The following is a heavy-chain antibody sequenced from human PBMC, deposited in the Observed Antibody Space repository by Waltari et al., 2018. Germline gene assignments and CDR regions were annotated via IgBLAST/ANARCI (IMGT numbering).Heavy chain of an antibody. J-gene: IGHJ4*02. V-gene: IGHV3-23*01. CDR2: ISVSDET. Sequence: EVQLLESGGGLVQPGGSVRLSCAASGITFSNFAINWVRLAPGTGLGGVSVISVSDETYYADAVKGLFTISRDTSKSTVYLQMNGLRAEDTAVYYCATPFYNWDDPLHSWGQGTLVTVSS. CDR3: ATPFYNWDDPLHS. CDR1: GITFSNFA. D-gene: IGHD1-20*01.